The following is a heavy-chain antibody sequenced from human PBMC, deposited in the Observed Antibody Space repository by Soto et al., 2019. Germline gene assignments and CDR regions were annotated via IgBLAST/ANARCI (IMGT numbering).Heavy chain of an antibody. V-gene: IGHV4-30-2*01. CDR1: GGSISSGGYS. J-gene: IGHJ4*02. CDR2: IYHSGRT. D-gene: IGHD6-19*01. CDR3: ASAGGLGAVAADY. Sequence: QLQLQESGSGLVKPSQPLSLTCAVSGGSISSGGYSWSWIRQPPGKGLEWIGYIYHSGRTYYNPSHKSRVTISVDRSQNQFSLKLSSVTAADTAVYYCASAGGLGAVAADYWGQGTLVTVSS.